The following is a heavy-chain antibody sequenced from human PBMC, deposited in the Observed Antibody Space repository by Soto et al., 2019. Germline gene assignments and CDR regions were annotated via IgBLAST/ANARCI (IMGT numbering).Heavy chain of an antibody. V-gene: IGHV3-48*03. CDR2: ISKSSVTT. Sequence: EVQLVESGGGLVQPGGSLRLSCAASGLSFSTSVMNWVRQAPGKGLEWISYISKSSVTTHYADSVKGRFTISRDNANNSLFLEMNGLRVEDTALYYCAPRKFGSFNIAAFEIWGQGTMVTVSS. J-gene: IGHJ3*02. CDR3: APRKFGSFNIAAFEI. CDR1: GLSFSTSV. D-gene: IGHD3-16*01.